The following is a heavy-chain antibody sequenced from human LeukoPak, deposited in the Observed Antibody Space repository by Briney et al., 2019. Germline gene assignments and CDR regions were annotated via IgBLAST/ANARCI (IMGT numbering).Heavy chain of an antibody. CDR1: GGSFSGYY. D-gene: IGHD2-15*01. CDR3: ARGEVAVFVYYYGMDV. Sequence: KPSETLSLTCAVYGGSFSGYYWSWIRQPPGKGLEWIGEINHSGSTNYNPSLKSRVTISVDTSKNQFSLKLSSVTAADTAVYYCARGEVAVFVYYYGMDVWGQGTTVTVSS. CDR2: INHSGST. J-gene: IGHJ6*02. V-gene: IGHV4-34*01.